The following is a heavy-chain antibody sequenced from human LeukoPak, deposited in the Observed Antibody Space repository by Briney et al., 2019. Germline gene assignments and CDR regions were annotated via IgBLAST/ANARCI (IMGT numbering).Heavy chain of an antibody. CDR2: ISSSSSTI. Sequence: GGSLRLSCAASGFTFSSYSMNWVRQAPGKGLEWVSYISSSSSTIYYADSVKGRFTISRDSAKNSLYLQMNSLRDEDTAVYYCARGDKGEHGFDIWGQGTMVTVSS. J-gene: IGHJ3*02. V-gene: IGHV3-48*02. CDR1: GFTFSSYS. CDR3: ARGDKGEHGFDI.